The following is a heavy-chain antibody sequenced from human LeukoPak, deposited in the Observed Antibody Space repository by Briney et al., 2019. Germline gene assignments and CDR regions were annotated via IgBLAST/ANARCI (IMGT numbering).Heavy chain of an antibody. D-gene: IGHD3-22*01. CDR3: AKTRRGGITMIVVDADY. CDR1: GFTFSSYG. V-gene: IGHV3-30*02. Sequence: PGGSLRLSCAASGFTFSSYGMHWVRQAPGKGLEWVAFIWYDGSNKYYADSVKGRFTISRDNSKNTLYLQMNSLRAEDTAVYYCAKTRRGGITMIVVDADYWGQGTLVTVSS. CDR2: IWYDGSNK. J-gene: IGHJ4*02.